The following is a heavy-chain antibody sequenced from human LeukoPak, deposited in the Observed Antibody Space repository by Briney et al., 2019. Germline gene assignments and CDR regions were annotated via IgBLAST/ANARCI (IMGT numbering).Heavy chain of an antibody. CDR3: ARELHSYGGNTPFQH. CDR1: GFTFSSYS. CDR2: ISSSSSYI. J-gene: IGHJ1*01. D-gene: IGHD4-23*01. V-gene: IGHV3-21*01. Sequence: GGSLRLSCAASGFTFSSYSMNWVRQAPGKGLEWVSSISSSSSYIYYADSVKGRFTISRDNAKNSLYLQMNSLRAEDTAVYYCARELHSYGGNTPFQHWGRGTLVTVSS.